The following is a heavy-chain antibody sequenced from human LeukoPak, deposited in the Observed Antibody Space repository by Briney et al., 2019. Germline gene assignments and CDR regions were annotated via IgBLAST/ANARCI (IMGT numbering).Heavy chain of an antibody. Sequence: GGSLRLSCAASGFTFSSYAMSWVRQAPGKGREWVSAISGSGGSTYYAESVKGRYTISRDNSKNTLYLQMNSLRAEDTAVYYCAHISSSWPDYWGQGTLVTVSS. CDR3: AHISSSWPDY. CDR1: GFTFSSYA. D-gene: IGHD6-13*01. J-gene: IGHJ4*02. V-gene: IGHV3-23*01. CDR2: ISGSGGST.